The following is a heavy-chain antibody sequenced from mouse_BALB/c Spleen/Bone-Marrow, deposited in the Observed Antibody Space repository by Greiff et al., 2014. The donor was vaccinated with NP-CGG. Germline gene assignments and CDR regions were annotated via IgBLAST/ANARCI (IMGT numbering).Heavy chain of an antibody. V-gene: IGHV14-3*02. CDR3: ASYYYGSSGFAY. Sequence: EVKLQESGAELVKPGASVKLSCTASGFNIKDTYMHWVKQRPEQGLEWIGSIDPANGNTKYDPKFQGKATITAATSSNTAYLQLSSLASEDTAVYYCASYYYGSSGFAYWGQGTLVTVSA. CDR2: IDPANGNT. CDR1: GFNIKDTY. D-gene: IGHD1-1*01. J-gene: IGHJ3*01.